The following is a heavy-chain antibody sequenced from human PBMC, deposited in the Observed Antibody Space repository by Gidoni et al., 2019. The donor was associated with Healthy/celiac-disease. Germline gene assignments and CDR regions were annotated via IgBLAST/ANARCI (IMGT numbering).Heavy chain of an antibody. CDR1: GFTFSSYW. D-gene: IGHD2-21*01. Sequence: EVQLVESGGGLVQPGGSLRLSCAASGFTFSSYWLSWVRQAPGKGLEWVANIKQDGSEKYYVDSVKGRFTISRDNAKNSLYLQMNSLRAEDTAVYYCARVEGDQPGRTVIAIVYYYYYGMDVWGQGTTVTVSS. J-gene: IGHJ6*02. CDR2: IKQDGSEK. V-gene: IGHV3-7*01. CDR3: ARVEGDQPGRTVIAIVYYYYYGMDV.